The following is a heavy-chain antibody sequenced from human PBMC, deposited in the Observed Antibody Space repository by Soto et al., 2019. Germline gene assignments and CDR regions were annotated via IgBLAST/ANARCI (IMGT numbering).Heavy chain of an antibody. V-gene: IGHV3-30*18. CDR3: AKSYDSSGNAAFNI. D-gene: IGHD3-22*01. Sequence: QVQLVESGGGVVQPGRSLRLSCAASGFTFRSYGMHWVRQAPDKGLEWVAVISDDGNKKYHGDSVKGRFTISRDNSENTLYLQMNSLRTEDTAVYYCAKSYDSSGNAAFNIWGQGTMVPVSS. J-gene: IGHJ3*02. CDR2: ISDDGNKK. CDR1: GFTFRSYG.